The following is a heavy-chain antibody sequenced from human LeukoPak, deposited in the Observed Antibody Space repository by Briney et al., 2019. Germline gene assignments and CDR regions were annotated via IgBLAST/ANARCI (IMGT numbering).Heavy chain of an antibody. CDR3: ARVGRGDHTWGSYSCDH. J-gene: IGHJ4*02. CDR2: ISYSGST. Sequence: SETLSLTCTVSGDSISSNHWSWIRQPPGKGLEWIGYISYSGSTSYNPSLKSRVTISVDTSKNQFSLKLSSVTAAHTAVYYCARVGRGDHTWGSYSCDHWGQGTLVTVSS. CDR1: GDSISSNH. V-gene: IGHV4-59*01. D-gene: IGHD3-16*01.